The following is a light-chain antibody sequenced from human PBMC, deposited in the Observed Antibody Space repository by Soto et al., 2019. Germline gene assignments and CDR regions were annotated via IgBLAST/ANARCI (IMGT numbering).Light chain of an antibody. V-gene: IGKV3D-15*01. CDR3: QQFSVWPLT. Sequence: EIVMTQSPATLYVSPGERATLSCRASQSVSSNLAWYQQKPGQAPRLLIFGASTRATGIPARFSGSGSETEVTLTISSLQSEDFAVYYCQQFSVWPLTFGGGTKVDIK. CDR2: GAS. CDR1: QSVSSN. J-gene: IGKJ4*01.